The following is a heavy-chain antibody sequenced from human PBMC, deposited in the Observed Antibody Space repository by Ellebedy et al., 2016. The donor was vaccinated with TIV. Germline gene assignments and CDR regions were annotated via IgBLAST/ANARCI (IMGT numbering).Heavy chain of an antibody. CDR2: IYSSGWT. V-gene: IGHV3-66*01. Sequence: GGSLRLSCAASGFAVSNSYMKWVRQAPGKGMELVSVIYSSGWTYYGDSVKGRFTISRDNFQNTLYLDMNYLRVDDTALYYCARGPGDYTGTGIDYYGLDVWGPGTTVTVSS. CDR1: GFAVSNSY. CDR3: ARGPGDYTGTGIDYYGLDV. D-gene: IGHD3-10*01. J-gene: IGHJ6*02.